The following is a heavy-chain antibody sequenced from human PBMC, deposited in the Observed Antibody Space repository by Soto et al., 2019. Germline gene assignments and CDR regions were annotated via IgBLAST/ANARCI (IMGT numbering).Heavy chain of an antibody. CDR3: ARDLHDTSGYYSYYFDY. CDR2: IWYDGSNK. J-gene: IGHJ4*02. V-gene: IGHV3-33*01. Sequence: QVQLVESGGGVVQPGRSLRLSCAVSGFTFSSYGMHWVRQAPGKGLEWVAIIWYDGSNKYYADSVKGRFTISRDNSNNTMYLQMNSLRAEDTAVYYCARDLHDTSGYYSYYFDYWGPGTLVTVSS. CDR1: GFTFSSYG. D-gene: IGHD3-22*01.